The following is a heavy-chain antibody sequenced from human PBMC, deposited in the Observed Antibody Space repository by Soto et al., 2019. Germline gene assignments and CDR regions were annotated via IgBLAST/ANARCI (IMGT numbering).Heavy chain of an antibody. CDR2: IWYVGSNK. Sequence: GGSLRFSCAASGFSFSSYAIHPISQAPGKWLQSVAGIWYVGSNKYYEDSDKGPLVVSRDNSKSTLYPQMKRVRAQDTAVYYCAGGPCDQLLGQLDYWGQGTLLTISS. V-gene: IGHV3-33*03. J-gene: IGHJ4*02. CDR3: AGGPCDQLLGQLDY. D-gene: IGHD1-1*01. CDR1: GFSFSSYA.